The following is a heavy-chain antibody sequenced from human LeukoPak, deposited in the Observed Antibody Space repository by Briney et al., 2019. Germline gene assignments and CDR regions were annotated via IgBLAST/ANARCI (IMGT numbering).Heavy chain of an antibody. V-gene: IGHV4-39*01. CDR3: ARQPYNYDSSGYPN. CDR1: GGSISTSGYY. J-gene: IGHJ1*01. D-gene: IGHD3-22*01. Sequence: PSETLSLTCTVSGGSISTSGYYWGWIRQPPGKGLEWIGSIYYSGSTYFNPSLKSRVTISVDTPKNQFSLKLSSVTAADTAVYFCARQPYNYDSSGYPNWGQGTLVTVSA. CDR2: IYYSGST.